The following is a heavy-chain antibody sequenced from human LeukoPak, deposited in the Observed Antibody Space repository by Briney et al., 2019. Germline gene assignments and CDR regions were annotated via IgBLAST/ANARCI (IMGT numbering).Heavy chain of an antibody. CDR1: GFTFSSYD. CDR3: ARVAGWHWFDP. Sequence: GGALRLSCAASGFTFSSYDMTWVRQAPGRGLEWVSSIRPSGDNTYYGDSVKGRSTISRDNSKNTVYLQMNNMRVDDTAVYYCARVAGWHWFDPWGQGTLVTVSS. D-gene: IGHD6-19*01. V-gene: IGHV3-23*01. CDR2: IRPSGDNT. J-gene: IGHJ5*02.